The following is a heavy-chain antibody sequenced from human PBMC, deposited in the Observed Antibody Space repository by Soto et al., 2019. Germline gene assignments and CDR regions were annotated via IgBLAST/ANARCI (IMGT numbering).Heavy chain of an antibody. J-gene: IGHJ3*02. Sequence: EVQLVESGGGLVKPEGSLRLSCAASGFTFSNYNINWVRQAPGKGLEWVSSISSSGSYIYYADSVKGRFTISRDNARNSLYLQMNSLRAEDTAVYYCATEFSGHDAFDIWGQGTMVTVSS. CDR1: GFTFSNYN. CDR3: ATEFSGHDAFDI. V-gene: IGHV3-21*01. CDR2: ISSSGSYI.